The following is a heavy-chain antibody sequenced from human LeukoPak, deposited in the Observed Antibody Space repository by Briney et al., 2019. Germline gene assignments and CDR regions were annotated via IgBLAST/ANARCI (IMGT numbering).Heavy chain of an antibody. J-gene: IGHJ4*02. V-gene: IGHV3-66*01. CDR1: GFTVSNNY. Sequence: GGSLRLSCAAAGFTVSNNYMSWVRQAPGKGLEWVSLIYSGGSTYYADSVKGRFTISRDNSKNTLYLQMNSLRAEDTAVYYCASYSSLDYWGQGTLVTVSS. CDR2: IYSGGST. D-gene: IGHD6-19*01. CDR3: ASYSSLDY.